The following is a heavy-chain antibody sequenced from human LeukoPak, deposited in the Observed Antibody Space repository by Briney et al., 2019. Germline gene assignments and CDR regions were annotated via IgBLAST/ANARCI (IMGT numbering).Heavy chain of an antibody. D-gene: IGHD5-18*01. Sequence: GGSLRLSCAVSGFTFSSYWMSWVRQAPGKGLEWVANIKYDGTEKYYADSVKGRFTISRDKAENSLHLQMNSLRGEDTAVYYCARGGYRHGLGFWSQGTLVTVSS. V-gene: IGHV3-7*03. J-gene: IGHJ4*02. CDR1: GFTFSSYW. CDR2: IKYDGTEK. CDR3: ARGGYRHGLGF.